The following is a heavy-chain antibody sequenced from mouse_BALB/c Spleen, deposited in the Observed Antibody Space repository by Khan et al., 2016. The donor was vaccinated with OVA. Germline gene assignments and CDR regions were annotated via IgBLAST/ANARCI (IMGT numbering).Heavy chain of an antibody. CDR1: GYTFTNHG. Sequence: QIQLVQSGPEMNKPGETVKISCKASGYTFTNHGMNWVRQAPGKGLKWMGWINTNSGEPIYAEEFKGRFDFSLDTSATTAYLKINNLKNEDTATXCGARKKWSYYVMEYWGQGTSLTVSS. D-gene: IGHD1-1*02. J-gene: IGHJ4*01. CDR3: ARKKWSYYVMEY. CDR2: INTNSGEP. V-gene: IGHV9-3*02.